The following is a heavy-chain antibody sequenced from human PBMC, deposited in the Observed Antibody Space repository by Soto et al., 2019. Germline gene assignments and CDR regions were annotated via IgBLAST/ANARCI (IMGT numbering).Heavy chain of an antibody. J-gene: IGHJ4*02. Sequence: QVQLVQSGAEVKKPGASVKVSCKASGYTFTSYAMHWVRQAPGQRLEWMGWINAGNGNTKYSQKFQGRVTITRDTSASTAYMELSSLRSEDTAVYYCARWKDIVVVVAAPNYYFDYWGQGTLVTVSS. V-gene: IGHV1-3*01. CDR2: INAGNGNT. D-gene: IGHD2-15*01. CDR1: GYTFTSYA. CDR3: ARWKDIVVVVAAPNYYFDY.